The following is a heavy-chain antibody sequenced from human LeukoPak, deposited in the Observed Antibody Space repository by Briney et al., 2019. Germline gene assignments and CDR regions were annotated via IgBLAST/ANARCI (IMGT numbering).Heavy chain of an antibody. J-gene: IGHJ4*02. V-gene: IGHV3-23*01. CDR2: ISGSGGST. CDR1: GYSFTSYW. CDR3: AKSTMTRGFTYSDY. Sequence: GESLKISCKGSGYSFTSYWIGWVRQAPGKGLEWVSAISGSGGSTYYADSVKGRFTISRDNSKNTLSLQINSLRAEDTAVYFCAKSTMTRGFTYSDYWGQGTLVTVSS. D-gene: IGHD4-17*01.